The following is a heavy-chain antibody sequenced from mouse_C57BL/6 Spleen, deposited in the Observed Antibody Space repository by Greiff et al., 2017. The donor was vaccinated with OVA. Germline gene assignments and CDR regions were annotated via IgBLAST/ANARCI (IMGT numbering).Heavy chain of an antibody. CDR3: ARKVTTVALRYFDV. J-gene: IGHJ1*03. D-gene: IGHD1-1*01. CDR2: IYPGSGST. CDR1: GYTFTSYW. V-gene: IGHV1-55*01. Sequence: VQLKQPGAELVKPGASVKMSCKASGYTFTSYWITWVKQRPGQGLEWIGDIYPGSGSTNYNEKFKSKATLTVDTSSSTAYMQLSSLTSEDSAVYYCARKVTTVALRYFDVWGTGTTVTVSS.